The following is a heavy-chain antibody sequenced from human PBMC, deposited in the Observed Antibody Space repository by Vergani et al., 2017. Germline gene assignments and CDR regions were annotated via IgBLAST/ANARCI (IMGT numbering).Heavy chain of an antibody. CDR3: TTGRPEYSSSPDPYYYYYYMDV. CDR1: GFTFSNAW. V-gene: IGHV3-15*01. CDR2: IKSKTDGRTT. Sequence: EVQLVESGGGLVKPGGSLRLSCAASGFTFSNAWMSWVRQAPGKGLEWVGRIKSKTDGRTTDYAAPVKGRFTISRDDSKNTLYLQMNSLKTEDTAVYYCTTGRPEYSSSPDPYYYYYYMDVWGKGTTVTVSS. J-gene: IGHJ6*03. D-gene: IGHD6-6*01.